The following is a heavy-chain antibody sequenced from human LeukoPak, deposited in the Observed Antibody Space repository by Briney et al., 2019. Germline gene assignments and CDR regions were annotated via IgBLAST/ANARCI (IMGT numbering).Heavy chain of an antibody. J-gene: IGHJ3*02. CDR2: IFPSGGEI. Sequence: PGGSLRLSCAASGFTFSTFAMIWVRQPPGKGLEWVSSIFPSGGEIHYADSVRGRFTISRDNSKNTLYLQMNSLRAEDTAVYYCARGRLTYYAYRGLDIWGQGTMVTVSS. D-gene: IGHD2/OR15-2a*01. V-gene: IGHV3-23*01. CDR3: ARGRLTYYAYRGLDI. CDR1: GFTFSTFA.